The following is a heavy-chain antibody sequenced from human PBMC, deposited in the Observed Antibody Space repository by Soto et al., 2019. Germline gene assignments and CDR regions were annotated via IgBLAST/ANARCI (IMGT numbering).Heavy chain of an antibody. Sequence: QVQLQQWGAGLLKPSETLSLTCAVYGGSFSGYYWSWIRQPPGKGLEWIGEINHSGSTNYNPSLKSRVTISVDTSKNQFSLKLSSVTAADTAVYYCARELIRFGLLRYGMDVWGQGTTVTVSS. CDR2: INHSGST. J-gene: IGHJ6*02. CDR3: ARELIRFGLLRYGMDV. CDR1: GGSFSGYY. V-gene: IGHV4-34*01. D-gene: IGHD3-10*01.